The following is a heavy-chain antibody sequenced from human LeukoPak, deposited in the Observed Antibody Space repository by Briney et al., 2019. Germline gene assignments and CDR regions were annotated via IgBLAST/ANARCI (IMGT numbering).Heavy chain of an antibody. J-gene: IGHJ6*02. CDR3: ARRRPGYGMDV. CDR1: GFTVSSNY. CDR2: IYSGGST. Sequence: PGGSLRLSCAASGFTVSSNYMSWVRQAPGKGLEWVSVIYSGGSTYYADSVKGRFTISRDNSKNTLYLQMNSLRAEDTAVYYCARRRPGYGMDVWGQGTTVTVSS. V-gene: IGHV3-66*04.